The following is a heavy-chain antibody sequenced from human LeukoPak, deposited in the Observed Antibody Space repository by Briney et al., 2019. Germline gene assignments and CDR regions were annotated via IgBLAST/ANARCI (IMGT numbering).Heavy chain of an antibody. D-gene: IGHD6-13*01. CDR2: ISGSGGST. Sequence: PGGSLRLSCAASGFTFSSYAMSWVRQAPGKGLEWVSAISGSGGSTYYADSVKGRFTISRDNSKNTLYLQMNSLGAEDTALYYCARGSSNWYRNSFDIWGQGTMVTVSS. J-gene: IGHJ3*02. V-gene: IGHV3-23*01. CDR3: ARGSSNWYRNSFDI. CDR1: GFTFSSYA.